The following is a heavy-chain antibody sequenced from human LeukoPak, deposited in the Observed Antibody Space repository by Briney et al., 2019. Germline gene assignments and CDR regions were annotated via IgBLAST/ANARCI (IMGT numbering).Heavy chain of an antibody. CDR3: ARAVATMLYYFDY. J-gene: IGHJ4*02. CDR2: IYYSGST. Sequence: TSETLSLTCTVSGGSISSSSYYWGWIRQPPGKGLEWIGSIYYSGSTYYNPSLKSRVTISVDTSKNQFSLKLSSVTAADTAVYYCARAVATMLYYFDYWGQGTLVTVSS. D-gene: IGHD5-12*01. V-gene: IGHV4-39*01. CDR1: GGSISSSSYY.